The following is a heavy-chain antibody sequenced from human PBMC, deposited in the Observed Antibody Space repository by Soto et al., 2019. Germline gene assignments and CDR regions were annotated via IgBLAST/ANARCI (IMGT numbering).Heavy chain of an antibody. D-gene: IGHD2-2*01. J-gene: IGHJ4*02. CDR1: GFSLSTTAEG. V-gene: IGHV2-5*02. CDR3: AHGSCSSADCYPNPYLDY. CDR2: IYWDDDE. Sequence: QITLKESGPTLVKPTQTLTLTCTFSGFSLSTTAEGVGWIRQPPGKALEWLALIYWDDDERYSPSLKSRLTITKDTSKNQVVLTMTYVDPLDTATYYCAHGSCSSADCYPNPYLDYWGQGILVTVSS.